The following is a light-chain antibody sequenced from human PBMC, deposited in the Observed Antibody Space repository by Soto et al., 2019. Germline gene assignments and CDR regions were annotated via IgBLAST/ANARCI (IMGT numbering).Light chain of an antibody. Sequence: QSVLTQPPSVSAAPGQKVTISCSGSSSNIGNNYVSWYQQLPGTAPKLLIYDNNKRPSGIPDRFSGSKSGTSATLGITGLQTGDEADYYCGTWDSSLSHDVFGTGTKLTVL. J-gene: IGLJ1*01. CDR1: SSNIGNNY. CDR3: GTWDSSLSHDV. V-gene: IGLV1-51*01. CDR2: DNN.